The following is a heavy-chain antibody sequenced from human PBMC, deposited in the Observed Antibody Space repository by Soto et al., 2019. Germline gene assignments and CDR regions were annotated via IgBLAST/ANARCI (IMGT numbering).Heavy chain of an antibody. CDR2: IYYSGST. D-gene: IGHD2-15*01. CDR1: GGSISSSSYY. J-gene: IGHJ5*02. Sequence: KTSETLSLTCTVSGGSISSSSYYWGWIRQPPGKGLEWIGSIYYSGSTYYNPSLKSRVTISVDTSKNQFSLKLSSVTAADTAVYYCARHIVVVVAATPNGWFDPWGQGTLVTVSS. CDR3: ARHIVVVVAATPNGWFDP. V-gene: IGHV4-39*01.